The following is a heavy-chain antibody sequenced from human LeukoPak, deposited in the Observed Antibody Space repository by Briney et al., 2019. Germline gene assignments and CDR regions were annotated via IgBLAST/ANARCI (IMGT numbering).Heavy chain of an antibody. Sequence: SETLSLTRTVSGGSISSYYWSWIRQPPGKGLEWIGYIYYSGSTNYNPSLKSRVTISVDTSKNQFSLKLSSVTAADTAVYYCARVYCSGGSCYSLGVLDYFDYWGQGTLVTVSS. D-gene: IGHD2-15*01. CDR3: ARVYCSGGSCYSLGVLDYFDY. V-gene: IGHV4-59*01. CDR2: IYYSGST. J-gene: IGHJ4*02. CDR1: GGSISSYY.